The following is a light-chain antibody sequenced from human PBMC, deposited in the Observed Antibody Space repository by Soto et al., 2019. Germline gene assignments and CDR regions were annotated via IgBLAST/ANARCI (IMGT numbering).Light chain of an antibody. J-gene: IGLJ2*01. Sequence: SSELTQPPSVSVAPGQTARITCGGDNIGSKSVHCYQQKAGQAPVLVVYDDSDRPSGIPERFSGSNSGNTATLTISRVEAGDEADYYCQVWDDGGDRGVIFGGGTKLTVL. CDR1: NIGSKS. V-gene: IGLV3-21*02. CDR3: QVWDDGGDRGVI. CDR2: DDS.